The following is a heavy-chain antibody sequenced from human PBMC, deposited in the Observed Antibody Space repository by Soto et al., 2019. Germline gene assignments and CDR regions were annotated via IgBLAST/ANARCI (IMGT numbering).Heavy chain of an antibody. CDR3: ARVTGIVVVPHYGMDV. D-gene: IGHD2-2*01. CDR2: IIPILGIA. CDR1: GGTFSSYT. V-gene: IGHV1-69*02. Sequence: QVQLVQSGAEVKKPGSSVKVSCKASGGTFSSYTISWVRQAPGQGLEWMGRIIPILGIANYAQKFQGRVTITADKSTSTAYMELSSLRSEDTAVYYCARVTGIVVVPHYGMDVWGQGTTVTVSS. J-gene: IGHJ6*02.